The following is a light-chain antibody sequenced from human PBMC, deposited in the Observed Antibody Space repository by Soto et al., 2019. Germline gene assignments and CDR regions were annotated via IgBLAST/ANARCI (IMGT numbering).Light chain of an antibody. J-gene: IGLJ1*01. CDR3: CSYAGSNNLI. CDR2: GVS. Sequence: QSVLAQPPSASGTPGQSVTISCTGTSSDIGAYNYVSWYQQYPGKAPKLMIFGVSKRPSGVPDRFSGSKSGNTASLTVSGLQAEDEADYYCCSYAGSNNLIFGTGTKVTVL. CDR1: SSDIGAYNY. V-gene: IGLV2-8*01.